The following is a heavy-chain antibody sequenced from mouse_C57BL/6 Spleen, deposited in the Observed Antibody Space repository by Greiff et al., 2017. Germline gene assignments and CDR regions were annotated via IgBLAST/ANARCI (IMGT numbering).Heavy chain of an antibody. D-gene: IGHD1-1*01. CDR2: IWSGGST. V-gene: IGHV2-2*01. CDR1: GFSLTSYG. J-gene: IGHJ4*01. Sequence: QVQLKESGPGLVQPSQSLSITCTVSGFSLTSYGVHWVRQSPGKGLEWLGVIWSGGSTDYNAAFISRLSISKDNSKSQVFFKMNSLQADDTAIYYCARSLAYYYGSSNYAMDYWGQGTSVTVSS. CDR3: ARSLAYYYGSSNYAMDY.